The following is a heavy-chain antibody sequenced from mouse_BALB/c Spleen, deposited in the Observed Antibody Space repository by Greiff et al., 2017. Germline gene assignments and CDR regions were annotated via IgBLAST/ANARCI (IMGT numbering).Heavy chain of an antibody. Sequence: VKLVESGPELVKPGASVKMSCKASGYTFTSYYIHWVKQRPGQGLEWIGWIYPGDGSTKYNEKFKGKTTLTADKSSSTAYMLLSSLTSEDSAIYFCARGGSTMITTFAYWGQGTLVTVSA. CDR3: ARGGSTMITTFAY. J-gene: IGHJ3*01. V-gene: IGHV1S56*01. CDR1: GYTFTSYY. D-gene: IGHD2-4*01. CDR2: IYPGDGST.